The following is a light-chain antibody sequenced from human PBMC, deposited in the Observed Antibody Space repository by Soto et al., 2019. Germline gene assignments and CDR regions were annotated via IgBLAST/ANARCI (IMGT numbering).Light chain of an antibody. CDR2: GAS. CDR3: QQYGSSPPYT. J-gene: IGKJ2*01. CDR1: QSVGY. Sequence: EIVLTQSPGTLSLSPGERATLSCRASQSVGYLAWYQQKPGQAPRLLIYGASSRATAIPDRFSGSGSATDFTLTISRLEPEDCAVYYCQQYGSSPPYTFGQGTKLEIK. V-gene: IGKV3-20*01.